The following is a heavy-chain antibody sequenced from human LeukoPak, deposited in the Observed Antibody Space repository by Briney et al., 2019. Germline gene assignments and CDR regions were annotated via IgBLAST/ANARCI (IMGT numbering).Heavy chain of an antibody. V-gene: IGHV4-59*01. CDR1: GGSLSTYY. CDR2: IYYSGSA. J-gene: IGHJ4*02. Sequence: SETLSLTCNVSGGSLSTYYRSWIRQPPGKGLEWIAYIYYSGSANNNPSLKSRVTISIDTSKNQFSLKLSSVTAADTAVYYCARSFGSGNYFDYWGQGTLVTVSS. CDR3: ARSFGSGNYFDY. D-gene: IGHD3-10*01.